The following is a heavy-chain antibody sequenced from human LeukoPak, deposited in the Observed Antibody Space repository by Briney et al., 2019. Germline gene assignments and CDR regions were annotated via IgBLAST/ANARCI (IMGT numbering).Heavy chain of an antibody. D-gene: IGHD3-10*01. V-gene: IGHV1-69*04. Sequence: AASVKVSCKASGGTFSSYAISWVRQAPGQGLGWMGRIIPILGIANYAQKFQGRVTITADKSTSTAYMELSSLRSEDTAVYYCARDYYGSGSYYEADYWGQGTLVTVSS. CDR3: ARDYYGSGSYYEADY. J-gene: IGHJ4*02. CDR1: GGTFSSYA. CDR2: IIPILGIA.